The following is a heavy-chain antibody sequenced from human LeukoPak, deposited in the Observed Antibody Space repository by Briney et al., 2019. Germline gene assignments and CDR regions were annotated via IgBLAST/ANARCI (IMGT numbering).Heavy chain of an antibody. V-gene: IGHV4-31*03. J-gene: IGHJ4*02. D-gene: IGHD5-18*01. CDR3: ARERGVTGYSYGYEV. CDR1: GGSISSGGYY. Sequence: SETLSLTCTVSGGSISSGGYYWSWIRQHPGKGLEWIGYIYYSGSTYYNPSLKSRVTISVDTSKNQFSLKLSSVTAADTAVYYCARERGVTGYSYGYEVWGQGTLVTVSS. CDR2: IYYSGST.